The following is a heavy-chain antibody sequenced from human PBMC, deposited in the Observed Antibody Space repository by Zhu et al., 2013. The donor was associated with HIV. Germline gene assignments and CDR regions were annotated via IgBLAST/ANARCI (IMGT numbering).Heavy chain of an antibody. CDR3: ARASAIIIAVDNRRFDY. CDR2: ISYSGST. V-gene: IGHV4-30-4*01. CDR1: GGSISSGDIY. J-gene: IGHJ4*02. D-gene: IGHD6-19*01. Sequence: QVQLQESGPGLVKPSQTLSLTCTVPGGSISSGDIYWSWIRQSPGKGPEWIGYISYSGSTDYTPSLKSRVTISVDTSKNQFSLKLSSVTAADTAVYYCARASAIIIAVDNRRFDYWGQGTLGHRLL.